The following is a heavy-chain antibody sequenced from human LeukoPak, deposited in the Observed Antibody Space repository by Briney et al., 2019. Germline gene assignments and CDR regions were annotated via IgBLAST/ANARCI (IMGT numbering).Heavy chain of an antibody. J-gene: IGHJ3*02. V-gene: IGHV5-51*01. D-gene: IGHD2-15*01. CDR2: IYPGDSDT. CDR3: ARAGFCSGGSCYYDI. CDR1: GYSFTSYW. Sequence: GESLKISCKGSGYSFTSYWIGWVRQMPGKGLEWMGIIYPGDSDTRYSPSFQGQVTISADKSISTAYMELSRLRSDDTAVYYCARAGFCSGGSCYYDIWGQGTMVTVSS.